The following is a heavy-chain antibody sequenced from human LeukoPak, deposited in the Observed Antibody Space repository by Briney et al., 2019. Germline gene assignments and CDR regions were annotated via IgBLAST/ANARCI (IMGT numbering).Heavy chain of an antibody. J-gene: IGHJ4*02. CDR3: ARAYCSSTRCDYYFDS. CDR1: GSTFTSYG. Sequence: GGSLRLSCAASGSTFTSYGMNWVRQAPGKGLEWVSSISSSSYHINYADSVRGRFTISRDNAKNSLYLQMNSLRAEDTAVYYCARAYCSSTRCDYYFDSSGQGTLVTVSS. CDR2: ISSSSYHI. V-gene: IGHV3-21*06. D-gene: IGHD2-2*01.